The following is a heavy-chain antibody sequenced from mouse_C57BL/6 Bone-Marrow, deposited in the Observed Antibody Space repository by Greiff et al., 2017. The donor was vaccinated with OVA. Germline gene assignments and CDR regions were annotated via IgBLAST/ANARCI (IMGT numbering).Heavy chain of an antibody. CDR1: GYTFTSYW. Sequence: QVQLQQPGAELVKPGASVKMSCKASGYTFTSYWITWVKQRPGQGLEWIGDIYPGSGSTNYNEKFKSKATLTVDTSSSTAYMQLSSLTSEDSAVYYCASRTGTMGFYYAMDYWGQGTSVTVSS. D-gene: IGHD4-1*01. CDR3: ASRTGTMGFYYAMDY. CDR2: IYPGSGST. J-gene: IGHJ4*01. V-gene: IGHV1-55*01.